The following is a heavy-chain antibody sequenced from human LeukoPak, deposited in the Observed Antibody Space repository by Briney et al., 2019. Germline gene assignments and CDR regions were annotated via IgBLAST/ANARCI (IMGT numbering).Heavy chain of an antibody. J-gene: IGHJ4*02. CDR1: GFTFSNYV. D-gene: IGHD6-19*01. V-gene: IGHV3-23*01. CDR3: AIDSSIAVAGTGGY. Sequence: GGSLRLSCAASGFTFSNYVMSWVRQAPGKGLEWVSGISGSGDSTYYADSVKGRFTISRDNSKNTLYLQMNSLRAEDTAVYYCAIDSSIAVAGTGGYWGQGTLVTVSS. CDR2: ISGSGDST.